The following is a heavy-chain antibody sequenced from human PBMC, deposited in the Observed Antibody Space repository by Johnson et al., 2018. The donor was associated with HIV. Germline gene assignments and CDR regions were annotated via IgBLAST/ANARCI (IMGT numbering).Heavy chain of an antibody. D-gene: IGHD5-18*01. CDR1: GFTFSSYA. Sequence: VQLVESGGGLVQPGGSLRLSCAASGFTFSSYAMHWVRQAPGKGLEWVSYMSSSGSTIYNAYSVKGRFTISRDNAKNSLYLQMNSLRAEDTAVYYCARDPFGYSYGFDAFDIWGQGTMVTVSS. V-gene: IGHV3-48*04. J-gene: IGHJ3*02. CDR2: MSSSGSTI. CDR3: ARDPFGYSYGFDAFDI.